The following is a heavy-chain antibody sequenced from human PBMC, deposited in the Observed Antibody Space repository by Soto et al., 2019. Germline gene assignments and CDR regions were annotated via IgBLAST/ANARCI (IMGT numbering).Heavy chain of an antibody. CDR2: TYYRSKWYN. CDR3: ARSQPKREGYYYYYGMDV. D-gene: IGHD1-26*01. CDR1: GDSVSSNSAA. V-gene: IGHV6-1*01. J-gene: IGHJ6*02. Sequence: PSQTLSLTCAISGDSVSSNSAAWNWIRQSPSRGLEWLGRTYYRSKWYNDYAVSVKSRITINPDTSKNQFSLQLNSVTPEDTAVYYCARSQPKREGYYYYYGMDVWGQGTTVTVSS.